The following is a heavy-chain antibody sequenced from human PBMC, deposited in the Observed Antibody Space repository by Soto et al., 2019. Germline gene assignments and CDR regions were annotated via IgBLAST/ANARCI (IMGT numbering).Heavy chain of an antibody. V-gene: IGHV4-39*01. D-gene: IGHD1-26*01. CDR3: ARFNKDSGSYFRFDY. CDR2: IYYSGST. Sequence: SETLSVTCTVSGGSISSSSYYWVWIRQPPGKGLEWIGSIYYSGSTYYNPSLKSRVTISVDTSKNQFSLKLSSVTAADTAVYYCARFNKDSGSYFRFDYWGQGTLVTVS. J-gene: IGHJ4*02. CDR1: GGSISSSSYY.